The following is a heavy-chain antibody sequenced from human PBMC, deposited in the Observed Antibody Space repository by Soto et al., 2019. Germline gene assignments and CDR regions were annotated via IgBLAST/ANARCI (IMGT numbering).Heavy chain of an antibody. CDR1: GGSISSGGYY. V-gene: IGHV4-61*08. CDR3: ARPLYSYGPMDV. J-gene: IGHJ6*02. D-gene: IGHD5-18*01. CDR2: IYYSGST. Sequence: SETLSLTCTVSGGSISSGGYYWSWIRQHPGKGLEWIGCIYYSGSTNYNPSLKSRVTISVDTSKNQFSLKLSSVTAADTAVYYCARPLYSYGPMDVWGQGTTVTVSS.